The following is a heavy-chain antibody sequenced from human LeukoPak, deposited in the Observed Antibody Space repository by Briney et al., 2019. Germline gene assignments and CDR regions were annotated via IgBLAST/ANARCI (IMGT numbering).Heavy chain of an antibody. CDR1: GYTFTSYG. Sequence: ASVKVSCKASGYTFTSYGISWVRQAPGQGLEWMGWINPNSGGTNYAQKFQGRVTITTDTSISTAYMELSRLSSVTAADTAVYYCARDRVGQQLVGRKHYYYYMDVWGKGTTVTISS. D-gene: IGHD6-13*01. CDR3: ARDRVGQQLVGRKHYYYYMDV. V-gene: IGHV1-2*02. CDR2: INPNSGGT. J-gene: IGHJ6*03.